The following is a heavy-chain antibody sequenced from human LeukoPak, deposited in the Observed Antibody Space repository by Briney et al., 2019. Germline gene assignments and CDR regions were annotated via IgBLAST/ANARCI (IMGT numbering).Heavy chain of an antibody. CDR1: GGSISSYY. CDR2: IYYSGST. CDR3: AASLGVILNTFDY. J-gene: IGHJ4*02. Sequence: NPSETLSLTCTVSGGSISSYYWSWIRQPPGKGPEWIGYIYYSGSTNYNPSLKSRVTISVDTSKNQFSLKLSSVTAADTAVYYCAASLGVILNTFDYWGQGTLVTVSS. V-gene: IGHV4-59*08. D-gene: IGHD3-16*01.